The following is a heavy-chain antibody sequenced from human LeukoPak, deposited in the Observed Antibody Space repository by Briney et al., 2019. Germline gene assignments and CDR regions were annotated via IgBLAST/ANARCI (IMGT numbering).Heavy chain of an antibody. Sequence: GGSLRLSCAASGFTFSSYEMNWVRQAPGKGLEWVSYITSGGSTIYYADFVKGRFTISRDNAKNSLYLQMNSLRAEDTAVYYCAREPTYSSSWYTSCDYWGQGTLVTVSS. D-gene: IGHD6-13*01. CDR1: GFTFSSYE. J-gene: IGHJ4*02. V-gene: IGHV3-48*03. CDR2: ITSGGSTI. CDR3: AREPTYSSSWYTSCDY.